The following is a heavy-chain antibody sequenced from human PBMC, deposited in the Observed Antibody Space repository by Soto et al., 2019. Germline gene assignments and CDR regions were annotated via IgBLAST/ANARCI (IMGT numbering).Heavy chain of an antibody. CDR1: GGSISSNY. CDR3: ARYRREAAAGYTLHY. D-gene: IGHD6-13*01. CDR2: VYNSGST. Sequence: SETLSLTCTVSGGSISSNYWTWIRQPPGKGLEWIGYVYNSGSTNYNPSLKSRVTISEDTSKSQFSLKVNYMTAADTAVYYCARYRREAAAGYTLHYCGPGILVTVST. J-gene: IGHJ4*02. V-gene: IGHV4-59*01.